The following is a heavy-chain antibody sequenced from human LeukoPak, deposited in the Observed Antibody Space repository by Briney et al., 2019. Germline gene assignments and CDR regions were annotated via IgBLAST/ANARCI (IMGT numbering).Heavy chain of an antibody. D-gene: IGHD3-22*01. Sequence: SETLSLTCTVSGGSISSYYWSWIRQPPGKGLEWIGYIYYSGSTNYNPSLKSRVTIPVDTSKNQFSLKLSSVTAADTAVYYCARSPRSGYIYFQHWGQGTLVTVSS. CDR3: ARSPRSGYIYFQH. J-gene: IGHJ1*01. CDR2: IYYSGST. V-gene: IGHV4-59*01. CDR1: GGSISSYY.